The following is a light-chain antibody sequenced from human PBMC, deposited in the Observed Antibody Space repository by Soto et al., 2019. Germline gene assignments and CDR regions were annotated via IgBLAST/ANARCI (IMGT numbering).Light chain of an antibody. CDR3: QQYDKGPLN. J-gene: IGKJ4*01. V-gene: IGKV3D-15*01. CDR2: CES. Sequence: IVMTQYPGTLSVYTGQGATISRRASESVDSKVAWYEQKPGQARRLIIDCESTRRSGIPDRFSGSGSGTEFTLTISSLHSEDFAVYYCQQYDKGPLNFGGGTKVEIK. CDR1: ESVDSK.